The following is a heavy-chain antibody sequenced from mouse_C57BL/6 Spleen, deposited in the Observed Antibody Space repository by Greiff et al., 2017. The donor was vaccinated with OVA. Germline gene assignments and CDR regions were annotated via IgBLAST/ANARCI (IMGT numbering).Heavy chain of an antibody. CDR1: GFTFSDYG. Sequence: EVKLVESGGGLVKPGGSLKLSCAASGFTFSDYGMHWVRQAPEKGLEWVAYISSGSSTIYYADTVKGRFTISRDNAKNTLFLQMTSLRSEDTAMYYCAREDPNAMDYWGQGTSVTVSS. V-gene: IGHV5-17*01. CDR2: ISSGSSTI. J-gene: IGHJ4*01. CDR3: AREDPNAMDY.